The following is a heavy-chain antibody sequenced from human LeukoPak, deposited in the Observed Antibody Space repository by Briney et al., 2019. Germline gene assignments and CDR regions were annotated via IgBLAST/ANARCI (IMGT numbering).Heavy chain of an antibody. J-gene: IGHJ4*02. D-gene: IGHD3-10*01. CDR3: ARAARGGFDY. CDR1: GGSISNVNYY. V-gene: IGHV4-30-4*01. Sequence: PSETLSLTCTVSGGSISNVNYYWSWIRQPPGQGLEWIGYIYYSGSTYYNPSLKSRVTISVDTSKNQFSLKLSSVTAADTAVYYCARAARGGFDYWGQGTLVTVSS. CDR2: IYYSGST.